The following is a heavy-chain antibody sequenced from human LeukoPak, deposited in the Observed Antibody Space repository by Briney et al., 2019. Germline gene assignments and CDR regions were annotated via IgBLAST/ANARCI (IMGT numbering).Heavy chain of an antibody. J-gene: IGHJ4*02. CDR3: ARQGQQLVPDY. CDR1: GYSFTSYW. Sequence: GESLKISCKGSGYSFTSYWISWVRELPGKGLEWMGIIYPGDSDTRYSPSFQGQVTISADKSISTAYLQWSSLKASDTAMYYCARQGQQLVPDYWGQGTLVTVSS. V-gene: IGHV5-51*01. CDR2: IYPGDSDT. D-gene: IGHD6-13*01.